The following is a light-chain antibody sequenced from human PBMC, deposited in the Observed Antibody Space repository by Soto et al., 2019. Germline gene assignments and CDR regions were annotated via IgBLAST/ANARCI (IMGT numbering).Light chain of an antibody. CDR3: QHYGSSTIT. V-gene: IGKV3-20*01. CDR2: GAS. J-gene: IGKJ5*01. CDR1: QSVSSTY. Sequence: IVLTQSPDTLSLSPGERATLSCRASQSVSSTYLAWYQQKPGQAPRLLIYGASSRATGTPDRFSGSGSGTDFTLTISRLEPEDFAVYYCQHYGSSTITFGQGTRLDIK.